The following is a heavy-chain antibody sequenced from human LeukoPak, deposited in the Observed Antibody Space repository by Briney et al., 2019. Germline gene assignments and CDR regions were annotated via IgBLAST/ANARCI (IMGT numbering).Heavy chain of an antibody. D-gene: IGHD5-18*01. CDR1: EFTFRSYV. V-gene: IGHV3-30*04. Sequence: GRSLGLSCAASEFTFRSYVMHWVRQAPGKGLEWVAVISYDGGNTYYADSVKGRFTISRDNSKNTLYLQMNSLRVDDTAVYYCARVRGIQLWFDYWGQGTLVTVSS. CDR2: ISYDGGNT. J-gene: IGHJ4*02. CDR3: ARVRGIQLWFDY.